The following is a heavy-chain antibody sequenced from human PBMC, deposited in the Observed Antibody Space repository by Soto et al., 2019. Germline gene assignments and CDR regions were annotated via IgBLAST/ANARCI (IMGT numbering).Heavy chain of an antibody. CDR2: INPSFGST. V-gene: IGHV1-46*01. CDR3: ARSFGSGTYHDAFDF. CDR1: GYTFTTYY. J-gene: IGHJ3*01. D-gene: IGHD3-10*01. Sequence: QVQLVQSGAEVKKPGASVNVSCKASGYTFTTYYMHWVRQAPGQGLEWMGIINPSFGSTTYAQQFQGRVIMTRDTSTSTVYMELSSPRYEDTAVYFCARSFGSGTYHDAFDFWGQGTMVTVSS.